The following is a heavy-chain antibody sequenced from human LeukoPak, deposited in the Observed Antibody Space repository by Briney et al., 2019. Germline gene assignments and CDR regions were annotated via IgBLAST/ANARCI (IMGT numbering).Heavy chain of an antibody. CDR3: ASSAPKYYYDSSGPPRRDY. D-gene: IGHD3-22*01. V-gene: IGHV3-11*04. CDR2: ISKNGKTI. Sequence: PGGSLRLSCAASGFTFSDYYMSWIRQAPGKGLEWLSYISKNGKTIYYADSVKGRFTISRDNAKNSLYLQMNSLRAEDTAVYYCASSAPKYYYDSSGPPRRDYWGQGTLVTVSS. CDR1: GFTFSDYY. J-gene: IGHJ4*02.